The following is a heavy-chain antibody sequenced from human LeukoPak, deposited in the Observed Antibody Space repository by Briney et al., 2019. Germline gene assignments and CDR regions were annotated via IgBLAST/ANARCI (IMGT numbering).Heavy chain of an antibody. D-gene: IGHD3/OR15-3a*01. CDR2: ISDSGGNT. V-gene: IGHV3-23*01. J-gene: IGHJ4*02. CDR3: ANLGVVIRVILVGFHKEAYYFES. CDR1: GVTLSNYG. Sequence: AGSLRLSCAVSGVTLSNYGMSWVRQPPGKGLEWVSGISDSGGNTNYADSVKGRFTISRANHKNTLYLQMNSLRAEDTAVYFCANLGVVIRVILVGFHKEAYYFESWGQGALVTVSS.